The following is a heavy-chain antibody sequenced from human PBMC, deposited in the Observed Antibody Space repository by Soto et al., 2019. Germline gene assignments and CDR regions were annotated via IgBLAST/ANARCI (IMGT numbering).Heavy chain of an antibody. CDR1: GFTFGDYA. Sequence: GGSLRLSCTASGFTFGDYAMSWFRQAPGKGLEWVGFIRSKAYGGTTEYAASGKGRFTISRDDSKSIAYLQMNSLKTEDTAVYYCTRDKEGIVVVVAATPGLIFDYWGQGTLVTVSS. D-gene: IGHD2-15*01. CDR3: TRDKEGIVVVVAATPGLIFDY. V-gene: IGHV3-49*03. CDR2: IRSKAYGGTT. J-gene: IGHJ4*02.